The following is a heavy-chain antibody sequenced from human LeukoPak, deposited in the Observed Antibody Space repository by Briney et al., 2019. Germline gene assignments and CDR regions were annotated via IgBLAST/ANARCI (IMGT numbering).Heavy chain of an antibody. CDR1: GFSLSTSGVG. Sequence: ESGPTLVNPTQTLTLTCTFSGFSLSTSGVGVGWIRQPPGKALEWLALIYWDDDKRYSPSLKSRLTITKDTSKNQVVLTRTNMEPVDTATYYCARMSREGWFDPWGQGTLVSVSS. D-gene: IGHD3-10*01. CDR3: ARMSREGWFDP. V-gene: IGHV2-5*02. CDR2: IYWDDDK. J-gene: IGHJ5*02.